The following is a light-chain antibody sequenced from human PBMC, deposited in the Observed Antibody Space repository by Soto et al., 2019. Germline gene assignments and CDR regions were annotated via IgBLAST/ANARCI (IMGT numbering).Light chain of an antibody. CDR2: DVS. CDR1: STDIGRYNY. J-gene: IGLJ1*01. V-gene: IGLV2-14*03. Sequence: QSALTQPASVSGSPGQSITISCTGTSTDIGRYNYVSWYQQHPGKAPKLMIYDVSNRPSGVSNRFSGSKSGNTASLTISGRQAEDEADDYCSSYTSSSTYVFGTGTKLTVL. CDR3: SSYTSSSTYV.